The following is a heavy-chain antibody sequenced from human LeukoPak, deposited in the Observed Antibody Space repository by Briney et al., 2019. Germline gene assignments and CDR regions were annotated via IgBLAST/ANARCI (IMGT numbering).Heavy chain of an antibody. CDR3: ANDPL. CDR1: GSTFSSYA. V-gene: IGHV3-30-3*02. J-gene: IGHJ4*02. Sequence: PGGSLRLSCAASGSTFSSYAMHWVRQAPGKGLEWVAVISYDGSNKYYADSVKGRFTISRDNSKNTLYLQMNSLRAEDTAVYYCANDPLRGQGTLVTVSS. CDR2: ISYDGSNK.